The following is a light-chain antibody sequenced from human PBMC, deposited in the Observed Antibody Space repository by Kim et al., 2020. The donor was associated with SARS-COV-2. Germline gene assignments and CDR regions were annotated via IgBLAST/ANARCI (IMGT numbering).Light chain of an antibody. CDR3: QHYYSYPFT. CDR2: DAS. V-gene: IGKV1-5*01. J-gene: IGKJ2*01. CDR1: QTISRW. Sequence: VGDRVTITCRASQTISRWLAWYQQKPGKAPKLLIYDASSLESGLPSRFSGTGSGSGTDFTLTISSLQPDDFATYYCQHYYSYPFTFGQGTKVDIK.